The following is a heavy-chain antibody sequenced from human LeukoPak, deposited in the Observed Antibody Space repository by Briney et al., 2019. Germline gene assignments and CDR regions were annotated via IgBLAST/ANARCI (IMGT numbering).Heavy chain of an antibody. V-gene: IGHV1-2*02. Sequence: ASVKVSCKASGYTFTGYYMPWVRQAPGQGLEWMGWINPNSGGTNYAQKFQGRVTMTRDTSISTAYMELSRLRSDDTAVYYCARVREAAAGPNWFDPWGHGTLVTVSS. J-gene: IGHJ5*02. CDR3: ARVREAAAGPNWFDP. CDR1: GYTFTGYY. D-gene: IGHD6-13*01. CDR2: INPNSGGT.